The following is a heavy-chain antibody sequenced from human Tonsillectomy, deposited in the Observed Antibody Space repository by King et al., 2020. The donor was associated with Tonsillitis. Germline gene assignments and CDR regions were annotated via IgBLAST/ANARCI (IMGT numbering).Heavy chain of an antibody. J-gene: IGHJ4*02. CDR1: GGSISSYY. Sequence: QLQESGPGLVKPSETLSLTCTVSGGSISSYYWSWIRQPPGKGLGWIGYIYYSGSTNYNPSLKSRVTISVDTSKNQFSLKLSSVTAADTAVYYGAGAGDYYAGSGYYGPYYFDNRGQGTLVTVSS. D-gene: IGHD3-22*01. V-gene: IGHV4-59*01. CDR2: IYYSGST. CDR3: AGAGDYYAGSGYYGPYYFDN.